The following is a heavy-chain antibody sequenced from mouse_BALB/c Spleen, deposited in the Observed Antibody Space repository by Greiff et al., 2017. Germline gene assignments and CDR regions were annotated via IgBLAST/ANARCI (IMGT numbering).Heavy chain of an antibody. V-gene: IGHV5-17*02. Sequence: EVMLVESGGGLVKPGGSRKLSCAASGFTFSSFGMHWVRQAPEKGLEWVAYISSGSSTIYYADTVKGRFTISRDNPKNTLFLQMTSLRSEDTAMYYCASRGNYAMDYWGQGTAVTVSS. CDR2: ISSGSSTI. CDR3: ASRGNYAMDY. CDR1: GFTFSSFG. J-gene: IGHJ4*01. D-gene: IGHD3-1*01.